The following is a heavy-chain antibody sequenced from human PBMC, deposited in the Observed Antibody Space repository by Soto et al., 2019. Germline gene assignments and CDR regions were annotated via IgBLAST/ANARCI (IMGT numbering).Heavy chain of an antibody. Sequence: EVQLVESGGGLVQPGGSLRLSCAAYAYSGYTFSNHWITWVRQAPGKGLEWVAHINPEGSETDYVGSVKGRFTISRDNAQRSVYLQMSSLRAEDTAVYYCARGHFGLDVWGQGATITVSS. V-gene: IGHV3-7*05. CDR1: AYSGYTFSNHW. CDR3: ARGHFGLDV. J-gene: IGHJ6*02. CDR2: INPEGSET.